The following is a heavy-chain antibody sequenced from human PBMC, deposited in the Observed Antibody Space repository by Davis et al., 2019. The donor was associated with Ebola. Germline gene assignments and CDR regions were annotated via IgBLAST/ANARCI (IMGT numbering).Heavy chain of an antibody. CDR1: GGPITSGGYS. CDR3: ARARRTAMVLDY. Sequence: MPSETLSLTCTVSGGPITSGGYSWSWIRQHTGKGLEWIGYIYYSGSTNYNPSLKSRVTISVDTSENQFSLKLSSVTAADTAVYYCARARRTAMVLDYWGQGALVTVSS. V-gene: IGHV4-61*08. J-gene: IGHJ4*02. CDR2: IYYSGST. D-gene: IGHD5-18*01.